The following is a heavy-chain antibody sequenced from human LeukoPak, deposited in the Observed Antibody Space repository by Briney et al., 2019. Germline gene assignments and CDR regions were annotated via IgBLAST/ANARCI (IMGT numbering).Heavy chain of an antibody. D-gene: IGHD2-2*03. Sequence: GGSLRLSCAASGFTFRTYAMSWVRQAPGKGLEWVSGISDSGDGTYYAESVKGRFTISRDNSKNTLYLQMNSLRAEDTAVYYCAKGGYCSSTSCYYYYYGMDVWGQGTTVTVSS. CDR1: GFTFRTYA. J-gene: IGHJ6*02. V-gene: IGHV3-23*01. CDR3: AKGGYCSSTSCYYYYYGMDV. CDR2: ISDSGDGT.